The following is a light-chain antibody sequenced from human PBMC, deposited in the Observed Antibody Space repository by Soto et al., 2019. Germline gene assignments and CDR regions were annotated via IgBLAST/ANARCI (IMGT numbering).Light chain of an antibody. CDR2: GAS. V-gene: IGKV3-15*01. CDR3: QQYNSWPPYT. CDR1: QSVSSN. J-gene: IGKJ2*01. Sequence: EIVMTQSPATLSVSPGERATLSCRASQSVSSNLAWYQQKPGQAPRLLIYGASTRATGIPAGFSGSGSGTEFTLTISSLQSGDFAVYYCQQYNSWPPYTFGQGTKLEIK.